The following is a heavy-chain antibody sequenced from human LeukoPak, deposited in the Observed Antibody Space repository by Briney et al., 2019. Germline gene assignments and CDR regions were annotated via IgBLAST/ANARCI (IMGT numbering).Heavy chain of an antibody. J-gene: IGHJ5*02. CDR3: ARDRITMIRGGGNWFDP. D-gene: IGHD3-22*01. V-gene: IGHV1-2*06. CDR2: INPNGGGT. CDR1: GYTFTGYY. Sequence: ASVKVSCKASGYTFTGYYMHWVRQAPGQGLEWMGRINPNGGGTNYAQKFQGRVTMTRDTSISTAYMELSRLRSDDTAVYYCARDRITMIRGGGNWFDPWGQGTLVTVSS.